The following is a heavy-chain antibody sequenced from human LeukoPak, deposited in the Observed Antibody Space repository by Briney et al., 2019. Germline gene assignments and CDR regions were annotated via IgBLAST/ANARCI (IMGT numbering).Heavy chain of an antibody. CDR2: ISAYNGNT. J-gene: IGHJ4*02. Sequence: GASVKVSCKASGYTFTSYGISWVRQAPGRGLEWIGWISAYNGNTNYAQKLQGRVTMTTDTSTSTAYMELRSLRSDDTAVYYCARDSIVVVPAAIVPYFDYWGQGTLVTVSS. CDR3: ARDSIVVVPAAIVPYFDY. D-gene: IGHD2-2*02. V-gene: IGHV1-18*01. CDR1: GYTFTSYG.